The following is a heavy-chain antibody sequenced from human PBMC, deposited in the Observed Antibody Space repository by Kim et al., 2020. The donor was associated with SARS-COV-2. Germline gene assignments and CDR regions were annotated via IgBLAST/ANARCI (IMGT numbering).Heavy chain of an antibody. J-gene: IGHJ5*02. CDR2: ISGSGSST. Sequence: GGSLRHSCAASGFTFSNYAMSWVRQAPGKGLEWVSAISGSGSSTYYADSVKGRFTISRDNSKNTLYLQVSTLRAEDTAVYFCAKDPSFRSQRWFDPWGQGTLVTVSS. D-gene: IGHD3-10*01. CDR1: GFTFSNYA. V-gene: IGHV3-23*01. CDR3: AKDPSFRSQRWFDP.